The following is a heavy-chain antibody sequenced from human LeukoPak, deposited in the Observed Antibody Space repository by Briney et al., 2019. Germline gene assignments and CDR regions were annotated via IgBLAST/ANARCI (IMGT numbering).Heavy chain of an antibody. CDR3: ARATPVSLAAAGTFDY. J-gene: IGHJ4*02. D-gene: IGHD6-13*01. CDR2: INPNSVGT. Sequence: ASVKVSCKASGYTFTGFYMHWVRQAPGQGLEWMGWINPNSVGTHYAQTFQGRVTMTRDTSISTAYMELSRLRSDDTAVYYCARATPVSLAAAGTFDYWGRGTLVTVSS. V-gene: IGHV1-2*02. CDR1: GYTFTGFY.